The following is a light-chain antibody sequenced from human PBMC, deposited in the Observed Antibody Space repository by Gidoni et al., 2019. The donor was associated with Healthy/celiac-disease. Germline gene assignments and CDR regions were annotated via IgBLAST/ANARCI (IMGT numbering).Light chain of an antibody. Sequence: DNVMTQTPLSMPVTPGEPASISCRSSQSLLHSTGYNYLDWYLQKPGQSPQLLFYLGSNRASGVPGMFSGSGSGTYFPLKSSIVDADYVVVYCCMQALQTPLTFGRGTRLEIK. CDR2: LGS. V-gene: IGKV2-28*01. J-gene: IGKJ5*01. CDR1: QSLLHSTGYNY. CDR3: MQALQTPLT.